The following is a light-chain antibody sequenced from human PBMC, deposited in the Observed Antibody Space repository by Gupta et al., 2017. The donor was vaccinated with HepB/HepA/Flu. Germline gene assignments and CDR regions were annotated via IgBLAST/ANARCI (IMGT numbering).Light chain of an antibody. CDR3: RQDNNLLT. CDR2: GAS. Sequence: EIVMTQSPDTLSVSPGERATLSCRASQRISSNLAWYQKKPGQAPRLLTYGASTRATGIPDRFSGSGSGTEFTLTSSSRQSEDFAVYYGRQDNNLLTFGGGTKVEIK. V-gene: IGKV3-15*01. CDR1: QRISSN. J-gene: IGKJ4*01.